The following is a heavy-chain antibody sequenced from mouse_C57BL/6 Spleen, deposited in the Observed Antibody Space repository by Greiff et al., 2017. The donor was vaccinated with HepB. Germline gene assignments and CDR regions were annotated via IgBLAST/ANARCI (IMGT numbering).Heavy chain of an antibody. Sequence: VQLQESGPGLVKPSQSLSLTCSVTGYSITSGYYWNLIRQFPGNKLEWMGYISYDGSNNYNPSLKNRISITRDTSKNQFFLKLNSVTTEDTATYYCAREEGYYYGSDAMDYWGQGTSVTVSS. CDR1: GYSITSGYY. D-gene: IGHD1-1*01. V-gene: IGHV3-6*01. J-gene: IGHJ4*01. CDR2: ISYDGSN. CDR3: AREEGYYYGSDAMDY.